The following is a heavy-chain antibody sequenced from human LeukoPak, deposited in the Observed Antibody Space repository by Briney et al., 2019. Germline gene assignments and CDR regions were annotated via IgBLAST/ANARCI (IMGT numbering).Heavy chain of an antibody. V-gene: IGHV3-21*04. CDR2: ITSSSSYI. J-gene: IGHJ6*03. CDR3: AKDRDYYYYYMDV. Sequence: PGGSLRLSCVASGFTFNTYNMNWVRQAPGKGLEWVSSITSSSSYIYYADSVKGRFTISRDNAKSSLYLQMNSLRAEDTAVYYCAKDRDYYYYYMDVWGKGTTVTVSS. CDR1: GFTFNTYN.